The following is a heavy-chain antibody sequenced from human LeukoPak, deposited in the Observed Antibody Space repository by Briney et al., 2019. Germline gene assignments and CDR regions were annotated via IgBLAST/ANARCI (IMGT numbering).Heavy chain of an antibody. CDR2: ISGSGDDT. D-gene: IGHD3-10*01. V-gene: IGHV3-23*01. CDR1: GFTFSSYV. CDR3: AKKEAIIRGVPYYYDF. Sequence: PGGSLRLSCSASGFTFSSYVMTWVRQAPGQGLEWVSAISGSGDDTYYADSVKGRFTISRDNSKNTLYLQMNSLRAEDTAVYYCAKKEAIIRGVPYYYDFWGQGTLVTVSS. J-gene: IGHJ4*02.